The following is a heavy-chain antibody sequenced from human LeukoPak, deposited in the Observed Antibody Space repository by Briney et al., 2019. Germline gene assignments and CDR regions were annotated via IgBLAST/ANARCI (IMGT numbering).Heavy chain of an antibody. Sequence: SGGSLRLSCAASGFTFSSSAMSWVRQAPGKGLEWVSAISGSGDSTYYADSVKGRFTISRDNAKNSLYLQMNSLRAEDTAVYYCAREGLTTQDAFDIWGQGTMVTVSS. CDR1: GFTFSSSA. CDR2: ISGSGDST. J-gene: IGHJ3*02. V-gene: IGHV3-23*01. CDR3: AREGLTTQDAFDI. D-gene: IGHD1-14*01.